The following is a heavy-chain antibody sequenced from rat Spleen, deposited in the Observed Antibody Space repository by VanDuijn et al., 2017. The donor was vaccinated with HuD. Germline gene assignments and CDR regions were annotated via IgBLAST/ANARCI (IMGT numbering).Heavy chain of an antibody. CDR1: GFTFSDYF. Sequence: EVQLVDSGGGLVQPGRSLKLSCAASGFTFSDYFMAWVRQAPTKGLEWVATINYVGSRTYYRDSVKGRFAISRDNAKSILYLQMDSLGSEDTATYYCARPNYPGFNYFDYWGQGVMVTVSS. CDR3: ARPNYPGFNYFDY. J-gene: IGHJ2*01. D-gene: IGHD1-4*01. V-gene: IGHV5-29*01. CDR2: INYVGSRT.